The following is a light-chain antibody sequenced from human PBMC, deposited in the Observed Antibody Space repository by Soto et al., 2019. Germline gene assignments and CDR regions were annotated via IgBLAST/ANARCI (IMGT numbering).Light chain of an antibody. CDR1: QSVLYSSNNKNY. V-gene: IGKV4-1*01. J-gene: IGKJ3*01. Sequence: DIVMTQSPDSLAVSLGERATINCKSSQSVLYSSNNKNYLAWYQQKPGQPPKLLIYWSSTRESGVPDRFSGSGSGTDFTLTIISRQAEDVAVYYCQQYYSTPFTFGPGTKVDIK. CDR3: QQYYSTPFT. CDR2: WSS.